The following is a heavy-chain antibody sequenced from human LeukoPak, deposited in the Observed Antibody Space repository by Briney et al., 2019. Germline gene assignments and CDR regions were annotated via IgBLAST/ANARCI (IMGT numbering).Heavy chain of an antibody. Sequence: PGGSLRLSCAASGFTFSSYSMNWVRQAPGKGLEWVSFIGPTSSTYYADSVKGRFTISRDDAKNSLYLLMISLRDEDTAVYYCARDLHYAFDIWGQGTMVTVSS. CDR3: ARDLHYAFDI. D-gene: IGHD3-10*01. CDR1: GFTFSSYS. V-gene: IGHV3-48*02. CDR2: IGPTSST. J-gene: IGHJ3*02.